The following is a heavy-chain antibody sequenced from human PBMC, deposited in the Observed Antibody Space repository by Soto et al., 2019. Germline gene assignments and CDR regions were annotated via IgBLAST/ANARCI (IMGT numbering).Heavy chain of an antibody. CDR2: IWYDGSNK. CDR1: GFTFSSYG. V-gene: IGHV3-33*01. CDR3: ARERSIAVAEDYYYGMDV. Sequence: GGSLRLSCAASGFTFSSYGMHWVRQAPGKGLEWVAVIWYDGSNKYYADSVKGRFTISRDNSKNTLYLQMNSLRAEDTAVYYCARERSIAVAEDYYYGMDVWGQGTTVTVSS. J-gene: IGHJ6*02. D-gene: IGHD6-19*01.